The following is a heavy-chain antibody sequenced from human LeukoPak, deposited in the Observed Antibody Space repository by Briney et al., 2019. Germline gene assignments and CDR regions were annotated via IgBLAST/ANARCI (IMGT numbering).Heavy chain of an antibody. Sequence: GGSLRLSCAASGFTFSSYEMNRVRQAPGKGLEWVSYISSSGCTIYYADSVKGRFTISRDNAKNSLYLQVNSLRAEDTAVYYCARWSESGSSFRYWGQGTLVTVSS. V-gene: IGHV3-48*03. D-gene: IGHD1-26*01. CDR1: GFTFSSYE. J-gene: IGHJ4*02. CDR3: ARWSESGSSFRY. CDR2: ISSSGCTI.